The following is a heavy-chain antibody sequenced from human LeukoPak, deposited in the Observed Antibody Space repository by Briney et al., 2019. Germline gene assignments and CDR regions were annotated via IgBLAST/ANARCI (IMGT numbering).Heavy chain of an antibody. J-gene: IGHJ3*01. V-gene: IGHV3-23*01. CDR1: GFIFSSYD. Sequence: PGGSLRLSCVGSGFIFSSYDMGWVRQAPGQGLEWVSSISRAGDRTYYEDSVKGRFTISRDNSRNTMYLQMNSLRAEDTAVYYCARGESFAFDVWGQGTMVTVSS. CDR2: ISRAGDRT. CDR3: ARGESFAFDV.